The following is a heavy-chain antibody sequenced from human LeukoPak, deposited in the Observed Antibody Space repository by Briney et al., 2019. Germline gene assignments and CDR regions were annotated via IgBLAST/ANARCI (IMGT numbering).Heavy chain of an antibody. CDR2: ISSSGSII. CDR3: AKDRVTMVEGAFDI. D-gene: IGHD3-10*01. Sequence: GGSLRLSCAASGFTFSDYYMSWIRQAPGKGLEWVSYISSSGSIIYYADSVKGRFTISRDNAKNSLYLQMNSLRAEDTALYYCAKDRVTMVEGAFDIWGQGTMVTVSS. J-gene: IGHJ3*02. V-gene: IGHV3-11*01. CDR1: GFTFSDYY.